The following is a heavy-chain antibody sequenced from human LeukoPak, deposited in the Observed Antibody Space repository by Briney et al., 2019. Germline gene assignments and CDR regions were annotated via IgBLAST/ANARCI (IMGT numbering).Heavy chain of an antibody. V-gene: IGHV4-59*01. CDR2: VSHTGAT. Sequence: KPSETLSLTCSVSGASINVYFWNWLRQTPEKRLDWIGYVSHTGATSRNPTLKSRVTITIDTSKSQISLTMTSVTAADSALYYCARDRRVSFYTFDLWGPGTIVSVS. CDR1: GASINVYF. J-gene: IGHJ3*01. CDR3: ARDRRVSFYTFDL. D-gene: IGHD5/OR15-5a*01.